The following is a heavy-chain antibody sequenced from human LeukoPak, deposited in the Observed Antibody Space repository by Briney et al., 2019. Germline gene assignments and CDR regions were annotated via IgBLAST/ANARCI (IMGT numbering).Heavy chain of an antibody. V-gene: IGHV4-34*01. D-gene: IGHD2-2*01. CDR3: ARAQTHIVVVPADV. CDR1: GGSFSGYY. Sequence: SETLSLACAVYGGSFSGYYWSWIRQPPGKGLEWIGEINHSGSTNYNPSLKSRVTISVDTSKNQFSLKLSSVTAADTAVYYCARAQTHIVVVPADVWGQGTTVTVSS. J-gene: IGHJ6*02. CDR2: INHSGST.